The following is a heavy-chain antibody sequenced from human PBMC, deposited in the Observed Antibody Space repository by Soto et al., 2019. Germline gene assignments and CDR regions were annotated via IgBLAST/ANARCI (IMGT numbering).Heavy chain of an antibody. D-gene: IGHD6-13*01. CDR3: AKAPKGYSSSWYHQLGAFDI. V-gene: IGHV3-23*01. CDR2: ISGSGGST. CDR1: GFTFSSYA. J-gene: IGHJ3*02. Sequence: GVLRLSCAASGFTFSSYAMSWVRQAPGKGLEWVSAISGSGGSTYYADSVKGRFTISRDNSKNTLYLQMNSLRAEDTAVYYCAKAPKGYSSSWYHQLGAFDIWGQGTMVTVSS.